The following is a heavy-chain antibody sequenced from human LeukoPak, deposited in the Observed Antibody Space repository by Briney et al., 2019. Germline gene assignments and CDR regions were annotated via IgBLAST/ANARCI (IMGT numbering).Heavy chain of an antibody. D-gene: IGHD1-26*01. CDR2: ISNSGSNT. CDR1: GFTFSSSD. CDR3: AKLIVASGTDN. V-gene: IGHV3-23*01. Sequence: GGSLRLSCAASGFTFSSSDMSWVRQAPGKGLEWVSTISNSGSNTYYADSAKGRFTISRDKSKNTLYLHMNSLRADDTAIYYCAKLIVASGTDNWGQGTLVTVSS. J-gene: IGHJ4*02.